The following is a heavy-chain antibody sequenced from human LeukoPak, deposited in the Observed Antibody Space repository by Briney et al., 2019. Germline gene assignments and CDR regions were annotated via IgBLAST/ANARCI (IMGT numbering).Heavy chain of an antibody. D-gene: IGHD3-10*01. V-gene: IGHV4-39*07. J-gene: IGHJ4*02. CDR3: ARDLYYYGSGKAGSYYFDY. CDR2: IYYSGNT. CDR1: GGSISNSRNQY. Sequence: SETLSLTCTVSGGSISNSRNQYWSWIRQPPGKRLEYIGSIYYSGNTYYNPSLKSRVTISVDTSKNQFSLRLTSVTAADTAVYYCARDLYYYGSGKAGSYYFDYWGQGTLVTVSS.